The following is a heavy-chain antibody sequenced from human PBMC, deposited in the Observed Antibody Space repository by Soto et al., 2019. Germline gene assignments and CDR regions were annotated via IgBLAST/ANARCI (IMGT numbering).Heavy chain of an antibody. CDR1: GFTFSSYA. J-gene: IGHJ4*02. Sequence: GGSLSLSCAASGFTFSSYAMHWVRHAPGKGLEWVAVISNDGSNKFYADSVKGRFTISRDNARNTLHLQMNTLRAEDTAVYYCAKDLYYYHSSLDDYWGQGTLVTVSS. CDR2: ISNDGSNK. D-gene: IGHD3-22*01. V-gene: IGHV3-30*18. CDR3: AKDLYYYHSSLDDY.